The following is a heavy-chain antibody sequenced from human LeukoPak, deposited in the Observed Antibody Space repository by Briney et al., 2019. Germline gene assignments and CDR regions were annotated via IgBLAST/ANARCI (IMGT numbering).Heavy chain of an antibody. CDR2: ISSSSSYI. CDR1: GFTFSSYS. D-gene: IGHD6-19*01. Sequence: GGSLRLSCAASGFTFSSYSMNWVRQAPGKGLEWVSSISSSSSYIYYADSVKGRFTISRDNAKNSLYLQMNSLRAEDTAVYYCARGQGGGIAVAVRWEGVFDYWGQGTLVTVSS. J-gene: IGHJ4*02. V-gene: IGHV3-21*01. CDR3: ARGQGGGIAVAVRWEGVFDY.